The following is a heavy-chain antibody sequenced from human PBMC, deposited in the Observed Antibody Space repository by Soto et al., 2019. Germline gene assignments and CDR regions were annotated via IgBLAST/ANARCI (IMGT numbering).Heavy chain of an antibody. J-gene: IGHJ4*02. CDR1: GGSISSGDYY. CDR3: ARDLGAYGDYYFDY. V-gene: IGHV4-30-4*01. CDR2: IYYSGST. D-gene: IGHD4-17*01. Sequence: SETLSLTCTVSGGSISSGDYYWRWIRQPPGKCLEWIGYIYYSGSTYYNPSLKSRVTISVDTSKNQFSLKLSSVTAADTAVYYCARDLGAYGDYYFDYWGQGTLVTVYS.